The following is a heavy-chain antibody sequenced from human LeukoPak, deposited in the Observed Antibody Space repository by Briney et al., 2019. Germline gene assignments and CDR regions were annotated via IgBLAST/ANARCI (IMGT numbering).Heavy chain of an antibody. CDR3: ARGKTIRFDSYGQLEI. V-gene: IGHV4-31*11. CDR1: GASITSGAYY. CDR2: VFYNGAP. D-gene: IGHD3-16*01. Sequence: TLSLTCAVSGASITSGAYYCTWIRRHPGRGLEWIVHVFYNGAPYYNPSLKSRVALSADTSETRFSLKLKSLTAADTAVYFCARGKTIRFDSYGQLEIWGQGKQVTVSA. J-gene: IGHJ4*02.